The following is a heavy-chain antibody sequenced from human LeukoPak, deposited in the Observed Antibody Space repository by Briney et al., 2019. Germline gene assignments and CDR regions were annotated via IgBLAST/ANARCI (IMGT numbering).Heavy chain of an antibody. V-gene: IGHV3-30-3*01. Sequence: GGSLRLSCAASGFTFSSYAMHWVRQAPGKGLEWVAVISYDGSNKYYADSVKGRFTISRDNSKNTLYLQMNSLRAEDTAVYYCAKGICSGGSCYFDYFDYWGQGTLVTVSS. CDR3: AKGICSGGSCYFDYFDY. J-gene: IGHJ4*02. CDR1: GFTFSSYA. CDR2: ISYDGSNK. D-gene: IGHD2-15*01.